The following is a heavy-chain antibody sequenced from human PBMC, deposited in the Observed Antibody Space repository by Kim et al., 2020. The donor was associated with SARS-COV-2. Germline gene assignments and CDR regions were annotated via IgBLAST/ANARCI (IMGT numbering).Heavy chain of an antibody. J-gene: IGHJ4*02. V-gene: IGHV4-34*01. CDR3: ARGIAVAGTDY. Sequence: TNHHPSLKRRVTRSVDTSQNQFSLKLSSVAAADTAVYYCARGIAVAGTDYWGQGTLVTVSS. CDR2: T. D-gene: IGHD6-19*01.